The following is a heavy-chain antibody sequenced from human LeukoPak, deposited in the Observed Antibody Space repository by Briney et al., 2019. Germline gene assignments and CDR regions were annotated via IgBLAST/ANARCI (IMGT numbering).Heavy chain of an antibody. CDR1: GYTFTSNY. Sequence: ASVKVSCKAFGYTFTSNYMHWVRQAPGQGPEWMGVISPSGGSTTYAQKFQGRVTLTRDMPTSTDYLELSSLTSEDTAVYYCARDRGTVTDVGVYWGQGTLVTVSS. CDR2: ISPSGGST. CDR3: ARDRGTVTDVGVY. V-gene: IGHV1-46*01. D-gene: IGHD4-17*01. J-gene: IGHJ4*02.